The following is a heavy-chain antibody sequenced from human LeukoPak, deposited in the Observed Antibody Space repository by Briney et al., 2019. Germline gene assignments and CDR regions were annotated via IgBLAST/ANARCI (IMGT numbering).Heavy chain of an antibody. CDR3: ATGTHLDGDALDI. J-gene: IGHJ3*02. Sequence: GGSLRLSCAASGFTFSSYAMSWVRQAPGKGLEWVSAISGSGGSTYYADSVKGRFTISRDNSKNTLYLQMNSLRAEDTAVYYCATGTHLDGDALDIWGQGTMVIVSA. CDR2: ISGSGGST. V-gene: IGHV3-23*01. CDR1: GFTFSSYA. D-gene: IGHD3/OR15-3a*01.